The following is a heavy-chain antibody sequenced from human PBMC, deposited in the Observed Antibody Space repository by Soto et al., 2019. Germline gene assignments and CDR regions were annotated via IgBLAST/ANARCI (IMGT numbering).Heavy chain of an antibody. Sequence: EVQLVESGGGLVQPGGSLRLCCAASGFTFNSYWMHWVRQAPGKGLVWVSLITGDGSSTNYADSVKGRFTISRDNARNTLYLQMNSLRAEDTAVYYCTTGSGLHSPDYWGQGTLVTVSS. CDR1: GFTFNSYW. D-gene: IGHD6-19*01. CDR3: TTGSGLHSPDY. J-gene: IGHJ4*02. V-gene: IGHV3-74*01. CDR2: ITGDGSST.